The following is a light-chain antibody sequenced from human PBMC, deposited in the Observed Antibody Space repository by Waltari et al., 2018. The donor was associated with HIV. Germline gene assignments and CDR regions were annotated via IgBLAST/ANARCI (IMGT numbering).Light chain of an antibody. Sequence: QSVLTQPPSASGTPGHSVTISCSGSSSNIGSNFVYWYQQLPGAAPKLMIYEVNKRPSGVSNRFSASKSGKTASLTISGLQAEDEADYYCCSYAGRDMVFGGGTKLTVL. CDR3: CSYAGRDMV. CDR1: SSNIGSNF. CDR2: EVN. J-gene: IGLJ2*01. V-gene: IGLV2-23*02.